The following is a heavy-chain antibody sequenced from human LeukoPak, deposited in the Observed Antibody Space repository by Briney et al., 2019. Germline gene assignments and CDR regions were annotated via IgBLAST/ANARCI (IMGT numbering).Heavy chain of an antibody. D-gene: IGHD3-3*01. V-gene: IGHV3-21*01. CDR3: ARDLKDDFWSGYPVYYYYYGMDV. Sequence: PGGSLRLSCAASGFTFSSYSMNWVRQAPGKGLEWVSSISSSSSYIYYADSVKGRFTISRDNAKNSLYLQMNSLRAEDMAVYYCARDLKDDFWSGYPVYYYYYGMDVWGQGTTVTVSS. CDR1: GFTFSSYS. J-gene: IGHJ6*02. CDR2: ISSSSSYI.